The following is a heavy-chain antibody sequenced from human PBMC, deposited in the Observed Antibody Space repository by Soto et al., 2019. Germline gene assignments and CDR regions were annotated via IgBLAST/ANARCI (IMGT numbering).Heavy chain of an antibody. CDR1: GFTFTNSA. CDR3: ARDPSYYGSGSYYYFNY. D-gene: IGHD3-10*01. Sequence: ASVKVSCKASGFTFTNSAVQWVRQARGQRLEWKGWIVVGSGNTNYVQSLQGRITITRDTSTSTTYMELSSLRAEDTAVYYCARDPSYYGSGSYYYFNYWGQGALVTVSS. V-gene: IGHV1-58*01. J-gene: IGHJ4*02. CDR2: IVVGSGNT.